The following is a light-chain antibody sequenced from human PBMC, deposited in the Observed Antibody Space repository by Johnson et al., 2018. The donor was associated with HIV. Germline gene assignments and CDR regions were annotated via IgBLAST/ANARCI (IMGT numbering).Light chain of an antibody. J-gene: IGLJ1*01. CDR1: SSNIENDY. CDR3: GTWDSSLRSWV. CDR2: ENN. Sequence: QSVLTQPPSVSAAPGEKVNISCSGSSSNIENDYVSWYQQLPGTAPKLLIYENNKRPSGIPDRFSASESGTSATLGITGLQTGDEADYYCGTWDSSLRSWVFGTGTKVTVL. V-gene: IGLV1-51*01.